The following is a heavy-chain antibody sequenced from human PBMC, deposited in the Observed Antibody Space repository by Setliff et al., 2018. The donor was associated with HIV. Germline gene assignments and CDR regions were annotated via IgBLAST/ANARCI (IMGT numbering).Heavy chain of an antibody. V-gene: IGHV4-38-2*01. J-gene: IGHJ4*02. Sequence: SETLSLTCAVSGFSISSGYYWGWIRQPPGKGLEWIGAIYHSGSSYYSPSLKSRVTLFLDSSKNQFSLTLNSLTAADTAVYYCARSGYCIGEVCYRGPLEYWGQGVLVTVSS. CDR2: IYHSGSS. CDR3: ARSGYCIGEVCYRGPLEY. CDR1: GFSISSGYY. D-gene: IGHD2-8*02.